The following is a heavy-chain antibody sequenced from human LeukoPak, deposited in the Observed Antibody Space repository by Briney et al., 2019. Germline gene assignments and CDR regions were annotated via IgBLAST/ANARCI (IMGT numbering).Heavy chain of an antibody. D-gene: IGHD3-22*01. CDR3: AGAYDSSGYYYEPVDY. V-gene: IGHV3-48*04. J-gene: IGHJ4*02. CDR2: ISDDSNTI. Sequence: GGSLRLSCTASGFIFSSYNVNWVRQAPGKGLEWVSYISDDSNTIYYADSVKGRFTISRDNGKNSLYLQMNSLRAEDTAVYYCAGAYDSSGYYYEPVDYWGQGTLVTVSS. CDR1: GFIFSSYN.